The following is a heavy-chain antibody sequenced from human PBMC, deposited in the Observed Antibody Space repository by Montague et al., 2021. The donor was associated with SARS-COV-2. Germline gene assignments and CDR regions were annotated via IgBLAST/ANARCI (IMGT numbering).Heavy chain of an antibody. CDR1: GGSISNYF. V-gene: IGHV4-59*01. CDR3: ARDVRPWDYGMDV. Sequence: SETLSLTCTVSGGSISNYFWNWVRQAPGKGLEWIAYIPHSGTTNYNPSLRRRVTISTDRSNNQFSLKLNSVTAADTAVYYCARDVRPWDYGMDVWGQGTKVTVSS. D-gene: IGHD2/OR15-2a*01. CDR2: IPHSGTT. J-gene: IGHJ6*02.